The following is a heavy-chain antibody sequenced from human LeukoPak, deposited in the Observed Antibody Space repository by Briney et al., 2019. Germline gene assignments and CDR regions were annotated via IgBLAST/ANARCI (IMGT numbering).Heavy chain of an antibody. V-gene: IGHV4-59*01. D-gene: IGHD1-1*01. CDR2: IYYSGST. CDR3: SRERREYINSNYYYYYMDV. Sequence: SETLSLTCTVSGGSISSYYWSWIRQPPGRGLEWIGYIYYSGSTYYNPSLKSRVTISVDTSKNQFSLKLSSVTAADTAVYYCSRERREYINSNYYYYYMDVWGKGTTVTVSS. CDR1: GGSISSYY. J-gene: IGHJ6*03.